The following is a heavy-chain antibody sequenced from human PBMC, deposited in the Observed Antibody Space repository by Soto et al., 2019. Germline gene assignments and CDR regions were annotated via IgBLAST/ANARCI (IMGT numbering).Heavy chain of an antibody. CDR2: INHSGST. J-gene: IGHJ6*02. CDR3: ARGCSSTSCYRHGMDV. D-gene: IGHD2-2*01. V-gene: IGHV4-34*01. Sequence: SETLSLTCAVYGGSFSGYYWSWIRQPPGKGLEWIGEINHSGSTNYNPSLKSRFTISVEKSKNQFSLKLSSVTAADTAVYYCARGCSSTSCYRHGMDVWGQGTTVTVSS. CDR1: GGSFSGYY.